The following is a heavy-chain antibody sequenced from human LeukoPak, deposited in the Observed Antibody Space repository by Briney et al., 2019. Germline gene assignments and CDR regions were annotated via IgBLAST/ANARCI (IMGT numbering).Heavy chain of an antibody. J-gene: IGHJ4*02. CDR2: IYHSGSA. V-gene: IGHV4-38-2*02. Sequence: SETLSLTCTVSDYSITSGYYWGWIRQPPGKGLEWIGSIYHSGSAYYNPSLKSRVTISVDTSKNQFSLTLSSVTAADTAVYYCVRDYYDCGNFDYWGQGTLVTVSS. CDR3: VRDYYDCGNFDY. CDR1: DYSITSGYY. D-gene: IGHD3-22*01.